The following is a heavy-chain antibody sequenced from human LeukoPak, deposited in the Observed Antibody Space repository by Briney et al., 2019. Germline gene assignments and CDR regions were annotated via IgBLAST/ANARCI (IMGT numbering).Heavy chain of an antibody. V-gene: IGHV3-69-1*01. CDR1: GFSFSVSG. D-gene: IGHD6-6*01. CDR2: ISSSSNI. CDR3: ARGGAARPDY. J-gene: IGHJ4*02. Sequence: GGSLRLSCAASGFSFSVSGMNWVRQAPGKGLEWVAHISSSSNINYADSVRGRFTISRDNARNSLYLHMDSPRVEDMAVYYCARGGAARPDYWGPGTLVTVSS.